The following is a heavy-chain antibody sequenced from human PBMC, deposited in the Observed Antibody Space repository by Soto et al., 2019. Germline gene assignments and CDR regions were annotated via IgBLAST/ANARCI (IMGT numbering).Heavy chain of an antibody. V-gene: IGHV3-53*01. CDR3: AREGYSYGPSWYFDL. CDR2: IYSGGST. D-gene: IGHD5-18*01. CDR1: GFTVSSNY. J-gene: IGHJ2*01. Sequence: LRLSCAASGFTVSSNYMSWVRQAPGKGLEWVSVIYSGGSTYYADSVKGRFTISRDNSKNTLYLQMNSLRAEDTAVYYCAREGYSYGPSWYFDLWGRGTLVTVSS.